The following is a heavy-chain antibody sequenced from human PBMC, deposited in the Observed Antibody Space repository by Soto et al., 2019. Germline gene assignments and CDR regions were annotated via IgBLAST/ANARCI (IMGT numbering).Heavy chain of an antibody. CDR1: GFTFSSYA. J-gene: IGHJ4*02. V-gene: IGHV3-23*01. Sequence: GGSLRLSCAASGFTFSSYAMSWVRQAPGKGLEWVSAISGSGGSTYYADSVKGRFTISRDNSKNTLYLQMNSLRAEDTAVYYCAKFSWFGESSPYDYWGQGTLVTVSS. D-gene: IGHD3-10*01. CDR2: ISGSGGST. CDR3: AKFSWFGESSPYDY.